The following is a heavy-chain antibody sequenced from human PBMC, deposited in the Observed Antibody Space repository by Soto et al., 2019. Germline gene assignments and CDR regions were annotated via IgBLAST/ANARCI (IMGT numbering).Heavy chain of an antibody. CDR2: IIPIFGTA. J-gene: IGHJ6*02. CDR1: GGTFSSYA. V-gene: IGHV1-69*13. Sequence: SVQVSCQASGGTFSSYAISWVRQAPGQGLEWMGGIIPIFGTANYAQKFQGRVTITADESTSTAYMELSSLRSEDTAVYYCARREDIVVVPAAALYYYYGMDVWGQGTTVTVSS. D-gene: IGHD2-2*01. CDR3: ARREDIVVVPAAALYYYYGMDV.